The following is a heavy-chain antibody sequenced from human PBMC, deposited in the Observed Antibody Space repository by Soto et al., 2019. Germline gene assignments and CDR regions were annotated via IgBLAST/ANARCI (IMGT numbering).Heavy chain of an antibody. CDR3: AFDREIPAPFDP. V-gene: IGHV3-21*01. CDR1: GCTFSSYS. CDR2: ISSSSSYI. J-gene: IGHJ5*02. D-gene: IGHD2-2*01. Sequence: PGGSLRLSWAASGCTFSSYSMNWVRQAPGKGLEWVSSISSSSSYIYYADSVKGRFTISRDNAKNSLYLQMNSLRAEDTAVYYYAFDREIPAPFDPWGQRSLVPVSS.